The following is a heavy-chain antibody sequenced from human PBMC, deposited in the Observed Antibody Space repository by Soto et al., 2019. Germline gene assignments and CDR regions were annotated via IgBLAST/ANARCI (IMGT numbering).Heavy chain of an antibody. CDR3: AAQRAYSSSWYPGVVDY. Sequence: GASVKVSCKASGFTFTSSVVQWVRQARGQRLEWIGWIVVGSGNTNYAQKFQERVTITRDMSTSTAYMELSSLRSEDTAVYYCAAQRAYSSSWYPGVVDYWGQGTLVTVSS. V-gene: IGHV1-58*01. CDR1: GFTFTSSV. J-gene: IGHJ4*02. CDR2: IVVGSGNT. D-gene: IGHD6-13*01.